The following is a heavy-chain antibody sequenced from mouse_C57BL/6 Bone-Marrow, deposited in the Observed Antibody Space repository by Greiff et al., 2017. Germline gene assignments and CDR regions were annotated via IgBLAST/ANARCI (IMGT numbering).Heavy chain of an antibody. Sequence: QVQLQQPGAELVRPGTSVKLSCKASGYTFTSYWMHWVKQRPGQGLEWIGVIDPSDSYTNYNQKFKGKATWTVDTSSSTAYMQLSSLTSEDSAVYYCARDPAWFAYWGQGTLVTVSA. CDR2: IDPSDSYT. J-gene: IGHJ3*01. CDR1: GYTFTSYW. V-gene: IGHV1-59*01. CDR3: ARDPAWFAY.